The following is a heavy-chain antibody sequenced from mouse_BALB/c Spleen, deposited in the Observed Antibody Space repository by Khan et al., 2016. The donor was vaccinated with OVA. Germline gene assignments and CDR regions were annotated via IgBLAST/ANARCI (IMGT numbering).Heavy chain of an antibody. J-gene: IGHJ4*01. CDR2: IYPYNDDT. V-gene: IGHV1S136*01. CDR3: GRSATDYYTVDS. CDR1: GYTFTDYV. Sequence: VQLQQPGPELVQPGASVKMSCKTSGYTFTDYVIHWVKQKPGQGLEWIGYIYPYNDDTESTERFRGKATLTLDKSSTTAYMELNSLTSADSAVYYCGRSATDYYTVDSWGQGTSVTVSS. D-gene: IGHD1-1*01.